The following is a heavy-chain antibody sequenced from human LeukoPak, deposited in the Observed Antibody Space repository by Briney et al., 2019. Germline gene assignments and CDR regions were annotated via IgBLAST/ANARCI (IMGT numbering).Heavy chain of an antibody. CDR2: IYTSGST. Sequence: PSETLSLTCTVSGGSISSYYWSWIRQPPGKGLEWIGYIYTSGSTNYNPSLKSRVTISVDTSKNQFSLKLSSVTAADTAVYYCARAKAVAGHFDLWGRGTLVTVSS. CDR1: GGSISSYY. D-gene: IGHD6-19*01. CDR3: ARAKAVAGHFDL. V-gene: IGHV4-4*09. J-gene: IGHJ2*01.